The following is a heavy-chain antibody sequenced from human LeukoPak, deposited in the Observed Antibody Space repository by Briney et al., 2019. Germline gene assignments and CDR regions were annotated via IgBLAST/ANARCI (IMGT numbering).Heavy chain of an antibody. V-gene: IGHV4-61*01. Sequence: SETLSLTCTASGGSVSSGSYYWSWIRQPPGKGLEWIGYIYYSGSTNYNPSLKSRVTISVDTSKNQVSLKLSSVTAADTAVYYRARGGTYTAGSFDYWGQGTLVTVSS. D-gene: IGHD1-26*01. CDR2: IYYSGST. J-gene: IGHJ4*02. CDR3: ARGGTYTAGSFDY. CDR1: GGSVSSGSYY.